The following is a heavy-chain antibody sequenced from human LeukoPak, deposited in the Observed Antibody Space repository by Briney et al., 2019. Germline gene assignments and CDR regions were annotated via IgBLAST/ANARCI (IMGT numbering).Heavy chain of an antibody. CDR1: GGTFSSYA. CDR3: ARANRTLEYQYQLLCY. CDR2: IIPIFGTA. D-gene: IGHD2-2*01. Sequence: ASVKVSCKASGGTFSSYAISWVRQAPGQGLEWMGGIIPIFGTANYAQKFQGRVTITADESTSTAYMELSSLRSEDTAVYYCARANRTLEYQYQLLCYWGQGTLVTVSS. V-gene: IGHV1-69*13. J-gene: IGHJ4*02.